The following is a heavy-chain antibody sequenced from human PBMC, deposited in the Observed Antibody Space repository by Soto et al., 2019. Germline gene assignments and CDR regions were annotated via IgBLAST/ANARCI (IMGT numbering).Heavy chain of an antibody. J-gene: IGHJ4*02. D-gene: IGHD3-22*01. CDR3: ARDLAALYDSSGYYLDC. V-gene: IGHV1-2*02. CDR1: GYTFSDYY. Sequence: ASVKVSCKASGYTFSDYYMHWVRQAPGQGLEWMGWINPKSGGTKYAQKFQGRVTMTRDTSISTAYMELNRLSSDDTAVYYCARDLAALYDSSGYYLDCWGRGTLVTVSS. CDR2: INPKSGGT.